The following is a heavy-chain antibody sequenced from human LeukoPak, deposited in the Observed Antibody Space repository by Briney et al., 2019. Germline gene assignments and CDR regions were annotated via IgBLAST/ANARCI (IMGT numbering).Heavy chain of an antibody. D-gene: IGHD4-17*01. CDR3: ARDLPHYGDYTSSYFDY. J-gene: IGHJ4*02. CDR1: GYTFTSYY. V-gene: IGHV1-46*01. Sequence: ASVKVSCRASGYTFTSYYMHWVRQAPGQGLEWMGIINPSGGSTSYAQKFQGRVTMTRDMSTSTVYMELSSLRSEDTAVYYCARDLPHYGDYTSSYFDYWGQGTLVTVSS. CDR2: INPSGGST.